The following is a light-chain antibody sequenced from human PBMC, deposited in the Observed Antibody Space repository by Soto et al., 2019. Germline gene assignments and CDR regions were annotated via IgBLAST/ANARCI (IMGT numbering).Light chain of an antibody. Sequence: SALTQPPSASGSPGQSGTISCTGTSSDVGAYNLTSWYQQYPGKAPKLIIYEGSKRPSGVSNRFSGSKSGNTASLTISGLQAENQADYYCCSYGGSATADVFGTGTKVTVL. CDR2: EGS. CDR1: SSDVGAYNL. CDR3: CSYGGSATADV. J-gene: IGLJ1*01. V-gene: IGLV2-23*01.